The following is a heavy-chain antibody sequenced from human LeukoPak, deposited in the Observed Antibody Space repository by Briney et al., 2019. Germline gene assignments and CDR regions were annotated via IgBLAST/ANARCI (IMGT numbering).Heavy chain of an antibody. CDR2: INPNSGGT. CDR3: ARVGCSGGSCYLYYFDY. CDR1: GYTFTGYY. J-gene: IGHJ4*02. V-gene: IGHV1-2*02. Sequence: ASVKVSCKASGYTFTGYYMHWVRQAPGQGLEWMGWINPNSGGTNYAQKFQGRVTMTRDTSISTAYVELSRLRSDDTAVYYCARVGCSGGSCYLYYFDYWGQGTLVTVSS. D-gene: IGHD2-15*01.